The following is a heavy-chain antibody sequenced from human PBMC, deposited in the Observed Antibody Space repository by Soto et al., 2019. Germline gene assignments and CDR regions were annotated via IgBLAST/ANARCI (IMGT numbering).Heavy chain of an antibody. D-gene: IGHD3-10*01. J-gene: IGHJ6*02. CDR1: GGSISSTNW. V-gene: IGHV4-4*02. CDR3: GRWLGTSYGMDV. Sequence: QVQLQESGPGLVQPSGTLSLTCAVSGGSISSTNWWRWVRQSPGKGLEWIGEIYHNGSPDYNPSLTSRVTISVDKSKNHVFLKLTSVTAADTAMYFCGRWLGTSYGMDVWGQGTAVNVSS. CDR2: IYHNGSP.